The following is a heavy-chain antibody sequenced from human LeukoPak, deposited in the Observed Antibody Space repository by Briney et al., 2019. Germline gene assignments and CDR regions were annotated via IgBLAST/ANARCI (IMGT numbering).Heavy chain of an antibody. J-gene: IGHJ3*02. V-gene: IGHV3-53*01. CDR2: IYSGGST. CDR3: ARDGFSSGYPYDAFDI. CDR1: WFIVSSNY. D-gene: IGHD3-22*01. Sequence: PGGSLRLSCAASWFIVSSNYMSWGRPAPRKGLERGSVIYSGGSTYYADSVKGRFTISRDNSKNTLYLQMNSLRAEDTAVYYCARDGFSSGYPYDAFDIWGQGTMVTVSS.